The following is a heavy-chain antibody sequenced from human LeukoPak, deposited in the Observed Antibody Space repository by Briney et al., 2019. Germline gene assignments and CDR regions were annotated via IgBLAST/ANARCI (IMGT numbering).Heavy chain of an antibody. CDR2: INTDGSST. CDR1: GFTFSSYW. CDR3: AREDPYSEGMDV. J-gene: IGHJ6*02. V-gene: IGHV3-74*01. D-gene: IGHD2-15*01. Sequence: GGSLRLSCAASGFTFSSYWIHWVRQAPGKGLVWVSRINTDGSSTDSAGSEKGRFTISRDNAKNTLYLQMNSLRAEDTAVYYCAREDPYSEGMDVWGQGTTVTVSS.